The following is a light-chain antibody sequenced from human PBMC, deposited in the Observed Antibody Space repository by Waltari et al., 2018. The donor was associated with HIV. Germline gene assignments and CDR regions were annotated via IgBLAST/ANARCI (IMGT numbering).Light chain of an antibody. J-gene: IGLJ2*01. Sequence: QSELTQPPSASGPSGPRVTISCSGSSYNIGTNTVTWYHQLPGTAPKRLIYSNSRRPSGVPDRFSGSKSGTSASLAISGLQSEDEADYYCAAWDDSLNAVFGGGTKLTVL. V-gene: IGLV1-44*01. CDR3: AAWDDSLNAV. CDR1: SYNIGTNT. CDR2: SNS.